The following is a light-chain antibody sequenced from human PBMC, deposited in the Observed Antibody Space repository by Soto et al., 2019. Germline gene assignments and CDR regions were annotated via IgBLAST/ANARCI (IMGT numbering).Light chain of an antibody. V-gene: IGKV3-15*01. CDR3: QQYNNWPRT. J-gene: IGKJ2*01. CDR1: QSVRSN. Sequence: EIVMTQSPATLSVSPGDRATLSCRASQSVRSNLAWYQQKPGQAPRLLIYLASTRATDIPARFSGSGSGTEFTLTISSLQSEDFAVYYCQQYNNWPRTFGHGTKRESK. CDR2: LAS.